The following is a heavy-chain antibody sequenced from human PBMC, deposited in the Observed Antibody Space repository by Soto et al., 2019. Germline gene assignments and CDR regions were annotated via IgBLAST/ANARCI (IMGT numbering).Heavy chain of an antibody. CDR3: AGSIVGATNFDY. V-gene: IGHV4-59*01. D-gene: IGHD1-26*01. CDR2: IYYSGST. CDR1: GGSISSYY. J-gene: IGHJ4*02. Sequence: PSETLSLTCTVSGGSISSYYWSWIRQPPGKGLEWIGYIYYSGSTNYNPSLKSRVTISVDTSKNQFSLKLSSVTAADTAVYYCAGSIVGATNFDYWGQGTLVTVSS.